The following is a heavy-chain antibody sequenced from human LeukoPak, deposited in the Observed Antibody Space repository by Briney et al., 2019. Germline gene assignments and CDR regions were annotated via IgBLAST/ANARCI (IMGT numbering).Heavy chain of an antibody. CDR1: GYTFTCYY. J-gene: IGHJ4*02. CDR3: ARDRGLPVATIAALDY. Sequence: ASVKVSCKASGYTFTCYYMHWVRQAPGQGLEWMGRINPNSGGTNYAQKFQGRVTMTRDTSISTAYMELSRLRSDDTAVYYCARDRGLPVATIAALDYWGQGTLVTVSS. D-gene: IGHD5-12*01. CDR2: INPNSGGT. V-gene: IGHV1-2*06.